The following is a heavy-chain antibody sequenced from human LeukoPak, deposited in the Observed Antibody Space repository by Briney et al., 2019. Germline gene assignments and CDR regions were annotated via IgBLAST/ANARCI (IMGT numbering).Heavy chain of an antibody. CDR2: IYTTGST. J-gene: IGHJ4*02. CDR3: ARDLNVAVAGPIFDY. D-gene: IGHD6-19*01. V-gene: IGHV4-4*07. CDR1: GGSISSYY. Sequence: SETLSLTCTISGGSISSYYWSWLRQPAGKGLEGSGRIYTTGSTNYNPSLKTPVTMSAHTSKNQFSLKLISVTAADTAVYYCARDLNVAVAGPIFDYWGQGTLVTVSS.